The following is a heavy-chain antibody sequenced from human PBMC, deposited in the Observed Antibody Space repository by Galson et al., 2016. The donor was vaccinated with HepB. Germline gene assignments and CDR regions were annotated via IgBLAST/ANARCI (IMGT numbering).Heavy chain of an antibody. Sequence: SLRLSCAASGFTFSTFWMTWVRQAPGKGLEWVANIKQDGSGKYYVDSMKGRFTISRDNAKNSVYLQMNSLRGDDTAVYYCMSYSDAWYSGFWGQGTLVTVSS. CDR2: IKQDGSGK. CDR3: MSYSDAWYSGF. D-gene: IGHD6-13*01. J-gene: IGHJ4*02. CDR1: GFTFSTFW. V-gene: IGHV3-7*03.